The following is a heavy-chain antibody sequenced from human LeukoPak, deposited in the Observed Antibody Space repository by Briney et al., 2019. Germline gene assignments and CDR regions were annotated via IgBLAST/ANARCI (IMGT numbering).Heavy chain of an antibody. D-gene: IGHD3-3*01. Sequence: PGGSLRLYCAASGFTFSSYSMNWVRQAPGKGLEWVSSISSSSSYIYYADSVKGRFTISRDNAKNSLYLQMNSLRADDTAVYYCARGLGYGFWSELLYFDYWGQGTLVTVSS. CDR3: ARGLGYGFWSELLYFDY. CDR1: GFTFSSYS. J-gene: IGHJ4*02. CDR2: ISSSSSYI. V-gene: IGHV3-21*01.